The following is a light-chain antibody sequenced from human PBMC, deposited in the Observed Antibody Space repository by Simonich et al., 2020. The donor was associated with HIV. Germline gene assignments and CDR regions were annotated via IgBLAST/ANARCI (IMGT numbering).Light chain of an antibody. J-gene: IGKJ4*01. V-gene: IGKV4-1*01. Sequence: DIVMTQSPDSLAVSLGERATIKCKSSQSILYSSNNKNYLAWYQHKLGQPPKLLIYWASTRESGVPDRFSGSGSGTDFTLTISSLQAEDVAVYYCQQYYNTPLTFGGGTKVEIK. CDR1: QSILYSSNNKNY. CDR2: WAS. CDR3: QQYYNTPLT.